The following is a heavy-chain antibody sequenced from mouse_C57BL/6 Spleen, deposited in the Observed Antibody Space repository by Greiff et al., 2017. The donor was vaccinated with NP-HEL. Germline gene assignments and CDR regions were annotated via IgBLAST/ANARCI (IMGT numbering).Heavy chain of an antibody. CDR1: GYTFTSYW. J-gene: IGHJ3*01. D-gene: IGHD1-1*01. V-gene: IGHV1-53*01. Sequence: QVQLQQPGTELVKPGASVKLSCKASGYTFTSYWMHWVKQRPGQGLEWIGNINPSNGGTNYIEQFKSKATLTVDKSSSTAYMQLSSLTSEDSAVYYCARSVLDYGSILRAWFAYWGQGTLVTVSA. CDR2: INPSNGGT. CDR3: ARSVLDYGSILRAWFAY.